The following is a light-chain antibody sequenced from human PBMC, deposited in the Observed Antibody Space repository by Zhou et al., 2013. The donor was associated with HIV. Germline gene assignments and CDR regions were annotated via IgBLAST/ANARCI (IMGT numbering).Light chain of an antibody. CDR1: QPIRTW. CDR3: QQYYNCPRT. V-gene: IGKV1-12*01. J-gene: IGKJ2*01. Sequence: DIEMTQSPSSVSASVGDRVNITCRASQPIRTWLAWYQQKPGKAPNLLIYAASSLQGGVPSRFSGNGSGTDFALTIDCLQSEDFATYYCQQYYNCPRTFGQG. CDR2: AAS.